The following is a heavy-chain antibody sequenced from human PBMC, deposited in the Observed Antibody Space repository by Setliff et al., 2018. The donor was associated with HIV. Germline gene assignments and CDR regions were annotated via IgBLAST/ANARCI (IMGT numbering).Heavy chain of an antibody. Sequence: SETLSLTCDVSGFSITSGYYWGWFRQPPGKGLNWIANIYHNGNTNYRPSLKSRVTISVDTSKNQFSLKLSSVTAADTAVYYCARGTTGYRSICYRNGLTYYSYMDVWGKGTEVTVSS. CDR1: GFSITSGYY. CDR3: ARGTTGYRSICYRNGLTYYSYMDV. V-gene: IGHV4-38-2*01. CDR2: IYHNGNT. J-gene: IGHJ6*03. D-gene: IGHD1-1*01.